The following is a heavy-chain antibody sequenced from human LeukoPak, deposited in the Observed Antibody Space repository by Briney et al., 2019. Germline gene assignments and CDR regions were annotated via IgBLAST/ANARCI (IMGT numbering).Heavy chain of an antibody. J-gene: IGHJ4*02. V-gene: IGHV3-48*02. D-gene: IGHD3-16*01. CDR1: GFTFSSYS. CDR3: ANTYYDYVWGSN. Sequence: GGSLRLSCAASGFTFSSYSMNWVRQAPGKGLEWVSYISSGSSTIYYADSVKGRFTISRDNAKNSLYLQMNSLRDEDTAVYYCANTYYDYVWGSNWGQGTLVTVSS. CDR2: ISSGSSTI.